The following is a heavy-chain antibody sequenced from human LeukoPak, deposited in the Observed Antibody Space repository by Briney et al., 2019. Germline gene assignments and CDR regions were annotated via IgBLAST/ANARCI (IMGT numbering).Heavy chain of an antibody. J-gene: IGHJ4*02. CDR3: ARGGWWHNNYYPLDY. Sequence: GSLRLSCAASGLTVRSNYMNWVRQTPGKGLEWVSVVYSDDTTDYADSVKGRFSISRDNSKNTLYLQMNSLTNEDTAVYCCARGGWWHNNYYPLDYWGQGGLVIVSS. D-gene: IGHD2-15*01. V-gene: IGHV3-66*01. CDR1: GLTVRSNY. CDR2: VYSDDTT.